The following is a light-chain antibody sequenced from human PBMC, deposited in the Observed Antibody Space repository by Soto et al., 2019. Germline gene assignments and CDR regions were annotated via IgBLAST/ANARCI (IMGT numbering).Light chain of an antibody. J-gene: IGKJ1*01. CDR3: QQYCSSPRT. Sequence: EIVLTQSPGTLSLSPGERATLSCRASQSVSSSYLAWYQQKPGQAPRLLIYGASSRATGIPDRFSGSGSGTDFTLTISRLEPEDFAVYYCQQYCSSPRTFGQGTKVEIQ. CDR1: QSVSSSY. V-gene: IGKV3-20*01. CDR2: GAS.